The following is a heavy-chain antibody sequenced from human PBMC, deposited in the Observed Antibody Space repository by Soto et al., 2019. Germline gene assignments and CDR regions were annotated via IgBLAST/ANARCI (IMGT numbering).Heavy chain of an antibody. CDR1: GFTFSSYA. CDR3: VKDRYVDY. J-gene: IGHJ4*02. CDR2: ISSDGRPT. V-gene: IGHV3-64D*06. Sequence: GGSLRLSCSVSGFTFSSYAMHWVRQAPGKGLEYVSSISSDGRPTYYADSVKGRFTISRDNSKNTLYLQMYSLIAEDTAVYNCVKDRYVDYWDQGTRVTVSS.